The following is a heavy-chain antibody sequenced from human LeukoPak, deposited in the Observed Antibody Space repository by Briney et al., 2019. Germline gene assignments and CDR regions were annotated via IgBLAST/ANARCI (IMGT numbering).Heavy chain of an antibody. CDR1: GFTFSTNY. CDR3: ARDLNYYDSSGYGH. CDR2: IYSGGSP. D-gene: IGHD3-22*01. Sequence: PGGSLRLSCAASGFTFSTNYMSWVRQAPGKGLKWVSVIYSGGSPYYADSVKGRFTISRDNSKNTLYPQMNSLRAEDTAVYYCARDLNYYDSSGYGHWGQGTLVTVSS. V-gene: IGHV3-53*01. J-gene: IGHJ4*02.